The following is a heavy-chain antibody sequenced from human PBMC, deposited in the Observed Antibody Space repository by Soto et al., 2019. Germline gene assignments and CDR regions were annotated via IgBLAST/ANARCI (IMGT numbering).Heavy chain of an antibody. D-gene: IGHD1-26*01. CDR3: VRLGFVGEGDF. J-gene: IGHJ4*02. CDR2: IDGYGTNT. Sequence: QPGGSLRLSCATSGFTFSDYWIHWVRQVPGEGLVWVSRIDGYGTNTDYAESVRGRFTISRDSAKSTAFLQMDSLRVEDTAVYHCVRLGFVGEGDFWGQGILVTVSS. CDR1: GFTFSDYW. V-gene: IGHV3-74*01.